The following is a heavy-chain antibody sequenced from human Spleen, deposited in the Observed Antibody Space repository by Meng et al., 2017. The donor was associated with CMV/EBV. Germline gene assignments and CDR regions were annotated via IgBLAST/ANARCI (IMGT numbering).Heavy chain of an antibody. Sequence: SETLSLTCTVSGGSISSSSYYWGWIRQPPGKGLEWIGSIYYSGSTYYNPSLKSRVTISVDTSKNQFSLKLSSVTAADTAVYYCARLGTQWRGTVAPAAIVSWGQGTLVTVSS. CDR2: IYYSGST. V-gene: IGHV4-39*01. CDR3: ARLGTQWRGTVAPAAIVS. J-gene: IGHJ4*02. CDR1: GGSISSSSYY. D-gene: IGHD2-2*01.